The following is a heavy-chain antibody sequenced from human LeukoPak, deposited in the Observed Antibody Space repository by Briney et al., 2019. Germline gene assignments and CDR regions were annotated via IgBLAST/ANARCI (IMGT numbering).Heavy chain of an antibody. CDR1: GGSFSGYY. Sequence: PSETLSLTCAVYGGSFSGYYWSWIRQPPGKGLEWIGSIYHSGSTYYNPSLKSRVTISVDTSKNQFSLKLSSVTAADTAVYYCARVFRAGGFGAFDIWGQGTMVTVSS. V-gene: IGHV4-34*01. D-gene: IGHD3-10*01. CDR2: IYHSGST. J-gene: IGHJ3*02. CDR3: ARVFRAGGFGAFDI.